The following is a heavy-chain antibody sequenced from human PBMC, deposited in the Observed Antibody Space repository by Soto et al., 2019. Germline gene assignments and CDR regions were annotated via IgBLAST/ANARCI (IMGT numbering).Heavy chain of an antibody. CDR1: GGSISSGDYY. D-gene: IGHD1-7*01. CDR3: ASRRSRGRTLLFDP. V-gene: IGHV4-30-4*01. CDR2: IYYSGST. J-gene: IGHJ5*02. Sequence: SETLSLTCTVSGGSISSGDYYWSWIRQPPGKGLEWIGYIYYSGSTYYNPSLKSRVTISVDTSKNQFSLKLSSVTAADTAVYYCASRRSRGRTLLFDPWGQGTLVTVSS.